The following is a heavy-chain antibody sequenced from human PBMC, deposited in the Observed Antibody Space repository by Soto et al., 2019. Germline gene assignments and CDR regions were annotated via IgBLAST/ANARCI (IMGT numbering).Heavy chain of an antibody. J-gene: IGHJ6*02. CDR1: GFTFSDYS. V-gene: IGHV3-21*01. D-gene: IGHD2-15*01. CDR3: ARVGCRGGSCSSRGGLYYGMDV. Sequence: PGGSLRLSCAACGFTFSDYSMNWVRQAPGKGPEWVSSVSGSGSYTQYADSVKGRFTISRDNAKNSLCLQVNSLRAEDTAVYYCARVGCRGGSCSSRGGLYYGMDVWGQGTTVTVSS. CDR2: VSGSGSYT.